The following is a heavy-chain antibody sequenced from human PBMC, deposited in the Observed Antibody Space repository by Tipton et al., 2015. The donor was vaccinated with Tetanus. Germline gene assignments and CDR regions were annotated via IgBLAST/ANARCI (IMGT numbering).Heavy chain of an antibody. CDR1: GLPVITNY. Sequence: SLRLSCAASGLPVITNYMSWVRQAPGKGLEWVSAISGSGGSTYYADSVKGRFTISRDNSKNTLYLQMNSLRAEDTAVYYCAKGDGSYPFDYWGQGTLVTVSS. J-gene: IGHJ4*02. CDR2: ISGSGGST. D-gene: IGHD1-26*01. CDR3: AKGDGSYPFDY. V-gene: IGHV3-23*01.